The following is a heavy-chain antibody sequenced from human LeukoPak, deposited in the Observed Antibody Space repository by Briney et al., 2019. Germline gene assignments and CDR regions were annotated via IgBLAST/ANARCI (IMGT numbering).Heavy chain of an antibody. CDR1: GFTFSSYA. Sequence: GGSLRLSCAASGFTFSSYAMSWVRQAPGKGLEWVSAISGSGGSTYYADSVKGRFTISRDNSKNTLYLQMNSLRAEDTAVYYCAKLGGIVVVPAAHAPGGQGTLVTVPS. V-gene: IGHV3-23*01. CDR2: ISGSGGST. CDR3: AKLGGIVVVPAAHAP. D-gene: IGHD2-2*01. J-gene: IGHJ5*02.